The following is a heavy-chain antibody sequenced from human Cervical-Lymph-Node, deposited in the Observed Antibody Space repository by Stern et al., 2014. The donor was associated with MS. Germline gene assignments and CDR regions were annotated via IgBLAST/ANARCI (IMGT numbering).Heavy chain of an antibody. V-gene: IGHV3-21*01. J-gene: IGHJ4*02. Sequence: EVQLVESGGGLVKPGGSLRLSCAASGFTFSSYTMTWVRQAPGKGLEWVSSISSSSSYIYYADSVKGRFTISRDNAKNSLYLQMNSLRAEDTAVYYCARVWFGELSSFFDYWGQGTLVTVSS. CDR2: ISSSSSYI. D-gene: IGHD3-10*01. CDR1: GFTFSSYT. CDR3: ARVWFGELSSFFDY.